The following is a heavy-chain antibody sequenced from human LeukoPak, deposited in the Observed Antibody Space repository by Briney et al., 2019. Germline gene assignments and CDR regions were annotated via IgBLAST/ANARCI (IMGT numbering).Heavy chain of an antibody. V-gene: IGHV3-49*04. CDR2: IRSKAYGGTT. CDR1: GFTFGDYA. J-gene: IGHJ4*02. Sequence: GGSLRLSCTASGFTFGDYAMSWVRQAPGKGLEWVGFIRSKAYGGTTEYAASVKGRFIISRDDSKSIAYLQMNSLKTEDTAVYYCTRDWLGIGDYWGQGTLVTVSS. CDR3: TRDWLGIGDY. D-gene: IGHD6-19*01.